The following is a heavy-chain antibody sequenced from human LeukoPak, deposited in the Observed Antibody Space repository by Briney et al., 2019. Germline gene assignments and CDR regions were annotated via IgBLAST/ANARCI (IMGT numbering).Heavy chain of an antibody. J-gene: IGHJ4*02. CDR3: AREGGVVVAGTLDY. CDR2: IQNHGGDK. D-gene: IGHD6-19*01. Sequence: PGGSLRLSCAASGFTFSSFAMHWVRQAPGKGLEWVSFIQNHGGDKNYADSVKGRFTVSRDNSQNTVYLQMNTLRPEDTAVYYCAREGGVVVAGTLDYWGQGTLVTVSS. CDR1: GFTFSSFA. V-gene: IGHV3-30*02.